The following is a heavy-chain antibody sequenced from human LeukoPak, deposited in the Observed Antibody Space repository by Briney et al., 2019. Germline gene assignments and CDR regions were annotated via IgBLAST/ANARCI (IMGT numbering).Heavy chain of an antibody. J-gene: IGHJ4*02. CDR1: GGSFSGYY. V-gene: IGHV4-34*01. Sequence: PSETLSLTCAVYGGSFSGYYWSWIRQPPGKGLEWIGEINHSGSTNYNPSLKSRVTISVDTSKNQFSLKLSSVTAADTAVYYCARVGYSSRQDVFQCFDYWGQGTLVTVSS. CDR2: INHSGST. D-gene: IGHD6-13*01. CDR3: ARVGYSSRQDVFQCFDY.